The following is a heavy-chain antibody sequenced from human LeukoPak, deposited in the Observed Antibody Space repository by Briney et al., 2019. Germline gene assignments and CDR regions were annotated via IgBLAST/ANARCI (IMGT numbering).Heavy chain of an antibody. CDR3: AGQGRGYSAYDFAY. Sequence: PSETLSLTCTVSGGSISNSPYYWGWIRQPPGKGLEWIASIYYSGNASHNPSLKSRVTISVDTSKNLFSLKLTSVTAADTAVYYCAGQGRGYSAYDFAYWGQGTLVTVSS. CDR2: IYYSGNA. V-gene: IGHV4-39*01. J-gene: IGHJ4*02. CDR1: GGSISNSPYY. D-gene: IGHD5-12*01.